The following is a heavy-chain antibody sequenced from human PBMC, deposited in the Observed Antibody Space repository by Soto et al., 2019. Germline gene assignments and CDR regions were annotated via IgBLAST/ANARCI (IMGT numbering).Heavy chain of an antibody. V-gene: IGHV3-21*01. CDR2: ISSTANYI. CDR3: ARESEDLTSNFDY. Sequence: GGSLRLSCAASGFTFSRYSMNWVRQAPGKGLEWVSSISSTANYIYYADSMKGRFTASRDNAKNSVYLDMNSLSAEDTAVYYCARESEDLTSNFDYWGQGTLVTVSS. J-gene: IGHJ4*02. CDR1: GFTFSRYS.